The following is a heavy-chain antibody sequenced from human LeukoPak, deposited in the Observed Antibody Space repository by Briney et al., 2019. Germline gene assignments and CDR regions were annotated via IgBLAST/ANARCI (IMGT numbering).Heavy chain of an antibody. Sequence: SETLSLTCTVSGGSISSSSHYWGWIRQPPGKGLEWIGTINYSGSTYHNPSLKSRAIMSVDTPNNQFSLKLSSVTAADTAVYYCARRIIGTTSDSFDYWGQGTLVTVSS. CDR3: ARRIIGTTSDSFDY. CDR2: INYSGST. D-gene: IGHD1-20*01. CDR1: GGSISSSSHY. V-gene: IGHV4-39*01. J-gene: IGHJ4*02.